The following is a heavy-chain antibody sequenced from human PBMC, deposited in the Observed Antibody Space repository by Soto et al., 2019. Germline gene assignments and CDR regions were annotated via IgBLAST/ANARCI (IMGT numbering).Heavy chain of an antibody. V-gene: IGHV3-23*01. Sequence: GGSVRLSCAASGFTFSSYAMSWFRQAPGKGLEWVSAISGSGGSTYYADSVKGRFTISRDNSKNTLYLQMNSLRAEDTAVYYCAKALFGGYYDSSGSEHGYWAQGTLVTVSS. CDR3: AKALFGGYYDSSGSEHGY. J-gene: IGHJ4*02. D-gene: IGHD3-22*01. CDR1: GFTFSSYA. CDR2: ISGSGGST.